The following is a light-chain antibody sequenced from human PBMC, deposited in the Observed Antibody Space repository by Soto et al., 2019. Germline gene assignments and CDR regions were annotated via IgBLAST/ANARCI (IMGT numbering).Light chain of an antibody. J-gene: IGKJ1*01. CDR1: QSVSSK. Sequence: EIVMTQSPATLSVSPGEGATLSCRASQSVSSKLAWYQQKPGQAPRLLIYGASTRATGIPDRVSGSGSGTEVTLIISSLQSEDSAVYYCQQYNSWLWTFGQGTKVDIK. CDR3: QQYNSWLWT. V-gene: IGKV3-15*01. CDR2: GAS.